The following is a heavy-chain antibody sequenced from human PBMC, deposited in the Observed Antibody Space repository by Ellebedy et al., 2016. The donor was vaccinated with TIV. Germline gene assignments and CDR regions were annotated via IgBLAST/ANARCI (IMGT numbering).Heavy chain of an antibody. J-gene: IGHJ4*02. CDR3: GWDCSSTSCRGGY. CDR1: GGSISSSPYH. V-gene: IGHV4-39*02. CDR2: LSYSGGT. D-gene: IGHD2-2*01. Sequence: MPSETLSLTCTVSGGSISSSPYHWGWIRQPPGKGLEWIGSLSYSGGTYYSPSLKRRVTISVDTSQNHFSLKLSSVTAADTAVYYCGWDCSSTSCRGGYWGRGTLVTVSA.